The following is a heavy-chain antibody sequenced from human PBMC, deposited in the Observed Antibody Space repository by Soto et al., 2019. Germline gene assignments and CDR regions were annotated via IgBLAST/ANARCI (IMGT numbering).Heavy chain of an antibody. CDR3: ARGRTVRNYADDSSDYFYFFDY. D-gene: IGHD3-22*01. V-gene: IGHV4-59*01. CDR1: GDSISTFY. Sequence: ASETLSLTCTVSGDSISTFYWGWMRQSPGEELEWIGYVYYTGSTNYNPSLKSRVTISVDRPKNQFSLKLTSANAADTAVYYCARGRTVRNYADDSSDYFYFFDYWGQGTQVTVSS. J-gene: IGHJ4*02. CDR2: VYYTGST.